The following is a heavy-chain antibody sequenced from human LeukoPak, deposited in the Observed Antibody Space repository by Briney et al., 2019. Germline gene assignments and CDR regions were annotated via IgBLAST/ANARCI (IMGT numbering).Heavy chain of an antibody. Sequence: GGSLRLSCAASGFTFSSYAMSWVRQAPGKGLEWVSTINGGGVNTHYADSVGGRFTISRDNSKNTLFLQMNSLRGEDTAVYYCAKDLYSNYGPADYWGQGNLVTVSS. D-gene: IGHD4-11*01. V-gene: IGHV3-23*01. CDR3: AKDLYSNYGPADY. CDR1: GFTFSSYA. CDR2: INGGGVNT. J-gene: IGHJ4*02.